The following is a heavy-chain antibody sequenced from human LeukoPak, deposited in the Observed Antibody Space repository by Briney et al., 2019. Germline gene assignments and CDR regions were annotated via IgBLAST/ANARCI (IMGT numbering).Heavy chain of an antibody. V-gene: IGHV3-30*02. CDR3: AKDSSSWSVDY. CDR1: GFTFSSYE. Sequence: PGGSLRLSCAASGFTFSSYEMNWVRQAPGKGLEWVAFIRYDGSNKYYADSVKGRFTISRDNSKNTLYLQMNSLRAEDTAVYYCAKDSSSWSVDYWGHGTLVTVSS. D-gene: IGHD6-13*01. J-gene: IGHJ4*01. CDR2: IRYDGSNK.